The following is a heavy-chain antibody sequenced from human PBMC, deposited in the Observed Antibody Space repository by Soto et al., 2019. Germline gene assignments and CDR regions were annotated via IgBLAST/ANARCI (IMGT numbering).Heavy chain of an antibody. CDR2: ISAYNGNT. CDR3: VRYCSGGSCYPSLSPYYYGMDV. Sequence: QVQLVQSGAEVKKPGASVKVSCKASGYTFTSYGISWVRQAPGQGLEWMGWISAYNGNTNYAQKLQGRVTMTTDTFTSTAYTELRSLRSNDTAVYYCVRYCSGGSCYPSLSPYYYGMDVWCQGTTVTVSS. V-gene: IGHV1-18*01. D-gene: IGHD2-15*01. CDR1: GYTFTSYG. J-gene: IGHJ6*02.